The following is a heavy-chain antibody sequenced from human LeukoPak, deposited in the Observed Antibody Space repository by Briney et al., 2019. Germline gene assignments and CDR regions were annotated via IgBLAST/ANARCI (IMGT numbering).Heavy chain of an antibody. J-gene: IGHJ5*02. V-gene: IGHV4-34*01. CDR1: GGSFSGYY. CDR2: INHSGST. D-gene: IGHD2-2*01. Sequence: SETLSLTCAVYGGSFSGYYWSWIRQSPGKGLEWIGEINHSGSTNYNPSLKSRVTISVDTSKNQFSLKLSSVTAADTAVYYCARTDIVVVPAAIRPRINWFDPWGQGTLLTVSS. CDR3: ARTDIVVVPAAIRPRINWFDP.